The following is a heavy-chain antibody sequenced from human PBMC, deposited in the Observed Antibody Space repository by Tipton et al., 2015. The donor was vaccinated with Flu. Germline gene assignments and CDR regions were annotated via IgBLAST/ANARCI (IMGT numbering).Heavy chain of an antibody. CDR3: AKDLYESSGYYANYHYYGLDV. Sequence: GSLRLSCVGSGFTFSYHGTTWVRQAPGKGLEWVSGISGSGGSTYYADSVKGRFTVSRDNSKNTMYLYMNNLKAEDTAVYYCAKDLYESSGYYANYHYYGLDVWGQGTTVTVSS. D-gene: IGHD3-22*01. V-gene: IGHV3-23*01. CDR1: GFTFSYHG. CDR2: ISGSGGST. J-gene: IGHJ6*02.